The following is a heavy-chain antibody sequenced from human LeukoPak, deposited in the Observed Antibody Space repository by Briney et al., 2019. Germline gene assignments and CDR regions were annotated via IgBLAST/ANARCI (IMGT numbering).Heavy chain of an antibody. CDR3: AIIVSGIALQSDY. CDR1: GGSFSGYY. D-gene: IGHD6-13*01. J-gene: IGHJ4*02. CDR2: IYYSGST. V-gene: IGHV4-59*01. Sequence: SETLSLTCAVYGGSFSGYYWSWIRQPPGKGLEWIGYIYYSGSTNYNPSLKSRVTISLDTPKNQFSLKLRSVTAADTAWYYCAIIVSGIALQSDYWGQGTLVTVSS.